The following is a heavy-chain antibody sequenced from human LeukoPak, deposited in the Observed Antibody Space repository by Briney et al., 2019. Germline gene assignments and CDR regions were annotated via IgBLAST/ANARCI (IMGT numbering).Heavy chain of an antibody. CDR3: ARTNYCSGGSCYFETDY. J-gene: IGHJ4*02. D-gene: IGHD2-15*01. CDR2: IYPGDSDT. V-gene: IGHV5-51*01. Sequence: GESLKISCKGSGYSFTSYWIGWVRQLPGKGLEWRGIIYPGDSDTRYSPSFQGQVTISADKSISTAYLQWSSLKASDTAMYYCARTNYCSGGSCYFETDYWGQGTLVTVSS. CDR1: GYSFTSYW.